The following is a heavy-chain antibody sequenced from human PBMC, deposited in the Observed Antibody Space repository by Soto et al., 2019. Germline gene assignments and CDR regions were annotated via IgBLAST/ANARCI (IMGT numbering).Heavy chain of an antibody. J-gene: IGHJ5*01. CDR3: VKGGWLDF. Sequence: EVQLLESGGGLVQPGGSLRLSCAASGFPFSTFEMSWVRQAPGRGLEWVSFISDDGSRTYYADAVKGRFTISRDNSKHTLYLQMNSLTAEDTAVYACVKGGWLDFWGQGSPVTVSS. CDR2: ISDDGSRT. D-gene: IGHD3-16*01. V-gene: IGHV3-23*01. CDR1: GFPFSTFE.